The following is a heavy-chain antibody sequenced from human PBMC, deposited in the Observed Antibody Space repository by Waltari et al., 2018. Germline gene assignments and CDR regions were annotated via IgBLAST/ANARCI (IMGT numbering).Heavy chain of an antibody. Sequence: QVQLQESGPGLVKPSQTLSLTCTVSGGSISSGSYYWSWIRQPAGKGLEWIGYIYTSGSTNYNPALKSRVTISVDTSKNQFSRKLSSVPAADTAVYYCARGPAARLLWGQGTLVTVSS. CDR2: IYTSGST. J-gene: IGHJ4*02. CDR3: ARGPAARLL. V-gene: IGHV4-61*09. D-gene: IGHD4-17*01. CDR1: GGSISSGSYY.